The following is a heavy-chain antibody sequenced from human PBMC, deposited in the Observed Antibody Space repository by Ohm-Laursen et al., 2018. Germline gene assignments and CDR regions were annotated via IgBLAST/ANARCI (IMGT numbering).Heavy chain of an antibody. Sequence: SLRLSCAAAGFTFGSYWMSWVRQAPGKGLEWVANIKQDGSEKYYVDSVKGRFTISRDNAKNSLYLQMNSLRAEDTAVYYCARDDYGDYWGQGTLVTVSS. CDR1: GFTFGSYW. CDR2: IKQDGSEK. V-gene: IGHV3-7*01. J-gene: IGHJ4*02. CDR3: ARDDYGDY.